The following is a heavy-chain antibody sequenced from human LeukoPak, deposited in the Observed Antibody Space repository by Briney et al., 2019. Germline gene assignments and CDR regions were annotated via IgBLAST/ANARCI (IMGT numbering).Heavy chain of an antibody. Sequence: GASVKVSCKASGYTFTAYYMHRVRQAPGQGLEWMGRINPKSGDTNYAQKFQDRVTMTRDTSMSTAYMEISRLRYDDTAVYYCGRGIQSFDPWGQGTLVTVSS. J-gene: IGHJ5*02. CDR2: INPKSGDT. CDR1: GYTFTAYY. CDR3: GRGIQSFDP. V-gene: IGHV1-2*06.